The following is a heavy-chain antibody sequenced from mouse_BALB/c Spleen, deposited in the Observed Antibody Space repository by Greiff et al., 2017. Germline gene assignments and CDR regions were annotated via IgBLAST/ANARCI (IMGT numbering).Heavy chain of an antibody. CDR1: GYTFTSYT. D-gene: IGHD2-1*01. Sequence: VQLQQSGAELARPGASVKMSCKASGYTFTSYTMHWVKQRPGQGLEWIGYINPSSGYTNYNQKFKDKATLTADKSSSTAYMQLSSLTSEDSAVYYCARDCGNYSYAMDYWGQGTSVTVSS. V-gene: IGHV1-4*01. J-gene: IGHJ4*01. CDR2: INPSSGYT. CDR3: ARDCGNYSYAMDY.